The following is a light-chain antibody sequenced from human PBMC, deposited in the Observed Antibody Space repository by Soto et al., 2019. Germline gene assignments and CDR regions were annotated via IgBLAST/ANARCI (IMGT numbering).Light chain of an antibody. CDR3: QQRSNWPRT. J-gene: IGKJ5*01. CDR2: DAS. Sequence: EILLTQSPATLSLSPGERATLSCGASQSVSSYLAWYQQKPGQAPRLLIYDASNRATGIPARLSGSGSGTDLTLTISSIETEDFEVYYCQQRSNWPRTFGQGTRLEIK. V-gene: IGKV3-11*01. CDR1: QSVSSY.